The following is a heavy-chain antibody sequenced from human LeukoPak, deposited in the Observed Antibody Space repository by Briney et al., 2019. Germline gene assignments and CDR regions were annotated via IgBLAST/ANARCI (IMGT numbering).Heavy chain of an antibody. CDR2: IIPIFGTA. V-gene: IGHV1-69*05. CDR3: ARAMYGITIFGVVITHHDY. J-gene: IGHJ4*02. Sequence: ASVKVSCKASGGTFSSYAISWVRQAPGQGLEWMGGIIPIFGTANYAQKFQGRVTITTDESTSTAYMELSSLRSEDTAVYYCARAMYGITIFGVVITHHDYWGQGTLVTVSS. CDR1: GGTFSSYA. D-gene: IGHD3-3*01.